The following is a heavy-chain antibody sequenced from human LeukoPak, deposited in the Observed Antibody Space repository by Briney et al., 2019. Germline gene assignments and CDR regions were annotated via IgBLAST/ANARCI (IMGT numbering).Heavy chain of an antibody. CDR3: ARGDFYYDSSDP. J-gene: IGHJ5*02. V-gene: IGHV1-3*01. D-gene: IGHD3-22*01. Sequence: GGSLRLSCAASGFTFSSYGMHWVRQAPGQRLEWMGWINAGNGNTKYSQKFQGRVTITSDTSANTVYMELSSLRSEDTAVYYCARGDFYYDSSDPWGQGTLVTVSS. CDR1: GFTFSSYG. CDR2: INAGNGNT.